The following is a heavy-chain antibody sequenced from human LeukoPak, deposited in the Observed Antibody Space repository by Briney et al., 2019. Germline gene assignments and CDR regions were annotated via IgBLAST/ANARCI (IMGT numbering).Heavy chain of an antibody. CDR1: GGSISSYY. Sequence: SETLSLTCTVSGGSISSYYWSWIRQPPGKGLEWIGYIYYSGSTNYNPSLKSRVTISVDTSKNQFSLKLSSVTAADTAVYYCARASGTAGWFDPWGQGTLVTVSS. CDR2: IYYSGST. V-gene: IGHV4-59*01. D-gene: IGHD3-3*01. J-gene: IGHJ5*02. CDR3: ARASGTAGWFDP.